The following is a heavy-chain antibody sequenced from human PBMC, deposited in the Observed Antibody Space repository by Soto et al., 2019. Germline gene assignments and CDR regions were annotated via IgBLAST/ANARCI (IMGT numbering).Heavy chain of an antibody. V-gene: IGHV1-3*01. D-gene: IGHD6-19*01. CDR2: INAGNGNT. CDR3: ARWAEPSIAVAGKDY. J-gene: IGHJ4*02. CDR1: GYTFTSYA. Sequence: ASVKVSCKASGYTFTSYAMHWVRQAPGQRLEWMGWINAGNGNTKYSQKFQGRVTITRDTSASTAYMELSSLRSEDTAVYYCARWAEPSIAVAGKDYWGQGXLVTVYS.